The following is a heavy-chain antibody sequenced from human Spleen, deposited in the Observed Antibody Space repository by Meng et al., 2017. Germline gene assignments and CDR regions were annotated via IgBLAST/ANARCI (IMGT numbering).Heavy chain of an antibody. J-gene: IGHJ6*02. V-gene: IGHV4-39*07. D-gene: IGHD2-15*01. CDR3: AREGYCSGGSCFGSPEDYYYYGMDV. CDR2: IYYSGTT. CDR1: GGSISSSTYC. Sequence: SETLSLTCTVSGGSISSSTYCWGWIRQPPGKGLEWIGSIYYSGTTHWNPSLKSRVTISLDMSRNQFSLKVSSVTAADTAVYYCAREGYCSGGSCFGSPEDYYYYGMDVWGQGTTVTVSS.